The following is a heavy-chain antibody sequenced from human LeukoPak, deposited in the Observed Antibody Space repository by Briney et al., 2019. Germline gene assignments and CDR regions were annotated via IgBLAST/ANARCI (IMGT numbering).Heavy chain of an antibody. CDR2: INPNSGGT. J-gene: IGHJ4*02. V-gene: IGHV1-2*04. D-gene: IGHD6-19*01. Sequence: GGSLRLSCAASGFTFSSYAMHWVRQAPGQGLEWMGWINPNSGGTNYAQKFQGWVTMTRDTSISTAYMELSRLRSDDTAVYYCARMHPATWYSSGWYYFDYWGQGTLVTVSS. CDR1: GFTFSSYA. CDR3: ARMHPATWYSSGWYYFDY.